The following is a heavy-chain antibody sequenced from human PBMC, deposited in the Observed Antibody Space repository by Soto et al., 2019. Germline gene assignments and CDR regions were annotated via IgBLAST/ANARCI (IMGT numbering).Heavy chain of an antibody. J-gene: IGHJ4*02. CDR2: IRTSGSTI. Sequence: GGSLRLSCAASGFTFSDYYMSWIRQAPGKGLEWVSNIRTSGSTINYADSVKGRFTISRDNAKNSLYLQMNSLRAEDTAVYYCARVSPPLDYWGQGTLVTVSS. CDR3: ARVSPPLDY. CDR1: GFTFSDYY. V-gene: IGHV3-11*01.